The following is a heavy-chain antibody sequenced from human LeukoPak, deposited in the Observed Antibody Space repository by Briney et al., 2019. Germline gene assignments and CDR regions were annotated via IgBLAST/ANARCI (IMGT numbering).Heavy chain of an antibody. J-gene: IGHJ4*02. CDR1: GGSISGYY. CDR3: AGVVVPAALYY. CDR2: IYMSGST. Sequence: LETLSLTCTVSGGSISGYYWSWIRQPAGKGLEWIGRIYMSGSTNYNPSLKSRVTMSVDTSKNQFSLKVNSVTAADTAVYYCAGVVVPAALYYWGQGTLVTVSS. V-gene: IGHV4-4*07. D-gene: IGHD2-2*01.